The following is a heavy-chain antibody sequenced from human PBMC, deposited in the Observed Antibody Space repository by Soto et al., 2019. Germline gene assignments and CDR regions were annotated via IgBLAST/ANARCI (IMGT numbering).Heavy chain of an antibody. Sequence: SETLSLTCTVSGGSISSYYWSWIRQPPGKGLEWIGYIYYSGSTNYNPSLQSRVTISVDTSKNQFSLKLSSVTAADTAVYYCARLGGGFLEWPAPDYYYYMDVWGKGTTVTVSS. V-gene: IGHV4-59*01. J-gene: IGHJ6*03. CDR1: GGSISSYY. CDR3: ARLGGGFLEWPAPDYYYYMDV. CDR2: IYYSGST. D-gene: IGHD3-3*01.